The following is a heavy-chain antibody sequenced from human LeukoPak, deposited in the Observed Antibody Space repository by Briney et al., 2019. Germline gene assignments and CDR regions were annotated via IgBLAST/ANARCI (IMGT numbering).Heavy chain of an antibody. J-gene: IGHJ4*02. CDR3: ASYGSGSYSGFDY. D-gene: IGHD3-10*01. Sequence: SSETLSLTCAVYGGSFSGYYWSWIRQPPGKGLEWIGEINHSGSTSYNPSLKSRVTISVDTSKNQFSLKLSSVTAADAALYYCASYGSGSYSGFDYWGQGTLVTASS. V-gene: IGHV4-34*01. CDR2: INHSGST. CDR1: GGSFSGYY.